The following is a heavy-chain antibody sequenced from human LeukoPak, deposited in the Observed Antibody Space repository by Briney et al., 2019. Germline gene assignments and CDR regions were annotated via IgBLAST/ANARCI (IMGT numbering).Heavy chain of an antibody. CDR3: VGGWSY. Sequence: SETLSLTCTVSGGSISSYYWSWTRQPPGKGLEWIGYIYYSGSTNYNPSLKSRVTISVDTSKNQFSLKLSSVTAADTAVYYCVGGWSYWGQGTLVTVSS. D-gene: IGHD2-8*01. CDR1: GGSISSYY. V-gene: IGHV4-59*01. J-gene: IGHJ4*02. CDR2: IYYSGST.